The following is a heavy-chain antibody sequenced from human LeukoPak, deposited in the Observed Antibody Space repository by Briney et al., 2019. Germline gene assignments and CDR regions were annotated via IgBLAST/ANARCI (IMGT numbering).Heavy chain of an antibody. CDR3: TTDPSGYSYGGYYYYMDV. Sequence: GGSLRLSCAASGFTFSSYGMHWVRQAPGKGLEWVAFIRYDGSNKYYADSVKGRFTISRDDSKNTLYLQMNSLKTEDTAVYYCTTDPSGYSYGGYYYYMDVWGKGTTVTVSS. CDR1: GFTFSSYG. CDR2: IRYDGSNK. V-gene: IGHV3-30*02. D-gene: IGHD5-18*01. J-gene: IGHJ6*03.